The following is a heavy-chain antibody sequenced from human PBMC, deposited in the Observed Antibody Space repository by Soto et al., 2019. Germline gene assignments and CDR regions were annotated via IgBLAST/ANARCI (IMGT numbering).Heavy chain of an antibody. CDR1: GFTFSSYG. D-gene: IGHD3-16*01. Sequence: QVQLVESGGGVVQPGRSLRLSCAASGFTFSSYGMHWVRQAPGKGLEWVAVISYDGSNKYYADSVKGRFTISRDNSKNTLYLQLNSLRAEDTDVYYCARGDYYYGMDVWGQGTTVTVSS. CDR3: ARGDYYYGMDV. V-gene: IGHV3-30*03. J-gene: IGHJ6*02. CDR2: ISYDGSNK.